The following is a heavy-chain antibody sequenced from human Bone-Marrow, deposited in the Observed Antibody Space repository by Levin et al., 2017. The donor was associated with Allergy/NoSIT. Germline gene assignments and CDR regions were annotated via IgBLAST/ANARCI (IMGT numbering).Heavy chain of an antibody. CDR1: GFIVNDHY. CDR3: ARGPRIGNARGWFDP. CDR2: IYSGERT. Sequence: LSLTCAASGFIVNDHYMTRVRQAPGKGLECVSVIYSGERTFYSDSVKGRFTISRDNSNNTLYLQMNSLRVEDTAIYYCARGPRIGNARGWFDPWGQGILVTVSS. D-gene: IGHD1-14*01. V-gene: IGHV3-66*01. J-gene: IGHJ5*02.